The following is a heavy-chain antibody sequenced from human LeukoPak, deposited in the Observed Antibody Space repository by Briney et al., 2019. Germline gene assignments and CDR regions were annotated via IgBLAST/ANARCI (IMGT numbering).Heavy chain of an antibody. CDR3: ARIRGSYLGY. Sequence: SETLSLTCAVYGGSFSGYYWSWIRQPPGKGLEWIGEINHSGSTNYNPSLKSRVTISVDKSKNQFSLKLSSVTAADTAVYYCARIRGSYLGYWGQGTLVTVSS. CDR1: GGSFSGYY. V-gene: IGHV4-34*01. CDR2: INHSGST. J-gene: IGHJ4*02. D-gene: IGHD1-26*01.